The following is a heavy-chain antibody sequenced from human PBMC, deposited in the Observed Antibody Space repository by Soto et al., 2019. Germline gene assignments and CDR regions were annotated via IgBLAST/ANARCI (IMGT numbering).Heavy chain of an antibody. Sequence: EVQLVESGGGLVQPGGSLRLSCAASGFTFSSSWMHWVRQAPGKGLVWVSRISSDGSSTNYADSVKGRFNISRDNAKNTLYLQMNSLRAEDTAVYYCARPVVYSGYDRVFFDYWGQGTLVTVSS. CDR1: GFTFSSSW. V-gene: IGHV3-74*01. CDR3: ARPVVYSGYDRVFFDY. J-gene: IGHJ4*02. D-gene: IGHD5-12*01. CDR2: ISSDGSST.